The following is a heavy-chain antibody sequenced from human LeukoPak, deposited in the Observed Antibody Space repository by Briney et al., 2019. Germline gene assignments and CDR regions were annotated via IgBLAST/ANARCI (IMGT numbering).Heavy chain of an antibody. J-gene: IGHJ4*02. Sequence: PGGSLRLSCAASGLTFSSYAVSWVRQAPGKGLEWVSAISGSGGGTYYADSVKGRFTISRDNSKNTLYLQMNSLRAEATAVYYCAKLGDSGSYYSYFDYWGQGTLVTVSS. CDR3: AKLGDSGSYYSYFDY. D-gene: IGHD1-26*01. CDR2: ISGSGGGT. V-gene: IGHV3-23*01. CDR1: GLTFSSYA.